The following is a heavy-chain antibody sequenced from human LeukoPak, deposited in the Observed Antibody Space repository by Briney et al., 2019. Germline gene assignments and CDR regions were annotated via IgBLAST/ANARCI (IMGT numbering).Heavy chain of an antibody. CDR3: AKDYSSGWPYTFDI. CDR1: GFTFSSYG. CDR2: ISGSGGST. D-gene: IGHD6-19*01. Sequence: GGTLRLSCAASGFTFSSYGMSWVRQAPGKGLEWVSAISGSGGSTYYADSVKGRFTISRENSKNTLYLQMNSLRAEDTAIYYCAKDYSSGWPYTFDIWGQGTMVTVSS. V-gene: IGHV3-23*01. J-gene: IGHJ3*02.